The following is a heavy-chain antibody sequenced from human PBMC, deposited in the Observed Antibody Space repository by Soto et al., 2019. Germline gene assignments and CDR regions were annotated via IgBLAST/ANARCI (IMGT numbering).Heavy chain of an antibody. J-gene: IGHJ6*02. CDR1: GFTFSSYG. Sequence: GGSLRLSCAASGFTFSSYGMHWVRQAPGKGLEWVAVIWYDGSNKYYADSVKGRFTISRDNSKNTLYLQMNSLRAEDTAVYYCARGHCTSMNCYGLGKPTSGTENIYGVDVWGQGTSVTVSS. D-gene: IGHD1-1*01. CDR2: IWYDGSNK. CDR3: ARGHCTSMNCYGLGKPTSGTENIYGVDV. V-gene: IGHV3-33*01.